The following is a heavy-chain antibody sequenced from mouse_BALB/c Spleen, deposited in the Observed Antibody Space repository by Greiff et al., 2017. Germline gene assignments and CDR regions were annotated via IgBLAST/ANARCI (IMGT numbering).Heavy chain of an antibody. D-gene: IGHD2-14*01. V-gene: IGHV1S127*01. J-gene: IGHJ2*02. CDR2: IDPSDSET. CDR3: ARGYRYDEYDFDY. CDR1: GYSFTSYW. Sequence: VQLQQSGPQLVRPGASVKISCKASGYSFTSYWMHWVKQRPGQGLEWIGMIDPSDSETRFNQKFKDKATLTVDKSSSTAYMQLSSPTSEDSAVYYCARGYRYDEYDFDYWGQGTSVTVSS.